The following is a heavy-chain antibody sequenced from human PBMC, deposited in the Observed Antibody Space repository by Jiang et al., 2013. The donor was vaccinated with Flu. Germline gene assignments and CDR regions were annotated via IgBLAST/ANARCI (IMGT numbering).Heavy chain of an antibody. V-gene: IGHV4-39*07. J-gene: IGHJ4*02. CDR2: TFYTRNS. CDR3: ARHQYAYGYGV. CDR1: GASVSSSDHY. D-gene: IGHD3-16*01. Sequence: SGSGLVKPSETLSLTCTVSGASVSSSDHYWVWIRQPPGKGLEWIGATFYTRNSFYNPSLRSRVTISLDTSKNQFSLNLRSVTAADTAVYYCARHQYAYGYGVWGQGTLITISS.